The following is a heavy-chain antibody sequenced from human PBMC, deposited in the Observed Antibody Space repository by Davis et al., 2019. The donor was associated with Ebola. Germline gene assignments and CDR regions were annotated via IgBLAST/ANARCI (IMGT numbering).Heavy chain of an antibody. Sequence: PGGSLRLSCTVSGGSINTYYWSWIRQPAGRGLEWIGRIYTNGSTSHNPSLKSRVTMSVDTSKKQFSLKLSSVTAADTAVYYCTTRLVNHFDHWGQGTLVTVSS. D-gene: IGHD3-9*01. J-gene: IGHJ4*02. CDR2: IYTNGST. CDR3: TTRLVNHFDH. V-gene: IGHV4-4*07. CDR1: GGSINTYY.